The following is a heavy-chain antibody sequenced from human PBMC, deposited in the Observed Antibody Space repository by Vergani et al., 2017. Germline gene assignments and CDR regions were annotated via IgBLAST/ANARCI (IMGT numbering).Heavy chain of an antibody. D-gene: IGHD3-16*02. CDR3: ASIARAPTRRNPPPDY. CDR1: GGSFSDYY. CDR2: VNHGGST. J-gene: IGHJ4*02. Sequence: QLQESGPGLVKPSGTLSLTCSVTGGSFSDYYWSWIRQAPGMGLEWIGEVNHGGSTNYNPSLKSRVSISVDTSKNQFSLQLTSVTAAYSALYFCASIARAPTRRNPPPDYWGQGILVTVSS. V-gene: IGHV4-34*01.